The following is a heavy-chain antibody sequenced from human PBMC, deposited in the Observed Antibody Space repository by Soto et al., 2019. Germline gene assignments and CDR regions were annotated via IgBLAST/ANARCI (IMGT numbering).Heavy chain of an antibody. D-gene: IGHD6-19*01. V-gene: IGHV3-21*01. CDR2: ISSSSSYI. J-gene: IGHJ5*02. CDR1: GFTFSSYS. Sequence: EVQLVESGGGLVKPGGSLRLSCAASGFTFSSYSMNWVRQAPGKGLEWVSSISSSSSYIYYADSVKGRFTISRDNAKNSLYLQMNSLRAEDTAVYYCARVSVSGWLVTVLNNWFDPWGQGTLVTVSS. CDR3: ARVSVSGWLVTVLNNWFDP.